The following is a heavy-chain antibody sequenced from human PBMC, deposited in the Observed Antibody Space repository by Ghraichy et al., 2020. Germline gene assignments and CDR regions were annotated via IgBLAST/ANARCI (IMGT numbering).Heavy chain of an antibody. CDR3: STVVGSGYDDYYYDGMGG. V-gene: IGHV3-15*01. J-gene: IGHJ6*01. CDR1: GFTFSNAW. D-gene: IGHD5-12*01. Sequence: GGSLRLSCAASGFTFSNAWMSWVRQAPGKGLEWVGRIKSKTDGGTTDYAAPVKGRFTISRDDSKNTLYLQMNSLKTEDTAVYYCSTVVGSGYDDYYYDGMGGWGEGRTVSVSS. CDR2: IKSKTDGGTT.